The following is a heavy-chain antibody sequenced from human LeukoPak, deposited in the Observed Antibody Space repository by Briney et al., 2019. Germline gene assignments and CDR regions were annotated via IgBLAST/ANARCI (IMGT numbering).Heavy chain of an antibody. CDR3: AKDIADSRRGLGYFDL. Sequence: PGGSLRLSCAASGFTFSSYGMHWVRQAPGKGLEWVSGISWNSGSIGYADSVKGRFTISRDNAKNSLYLQMNSLRAEDTALYYCAKDIADSRRGLGYFDLWGRGTLVTVSS. CDR2: ISWNSGSI. D-gene: IGHD3/OR15-3a*01. V-gene: IGHV3-9*01. J-gene: IGHJ2*01. CDR1: GFTFSSYG.